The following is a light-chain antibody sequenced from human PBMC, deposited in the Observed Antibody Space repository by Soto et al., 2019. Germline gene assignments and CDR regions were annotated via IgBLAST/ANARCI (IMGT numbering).Light chain of an antibody. CDR3: QYYDSFRT. CDR1: QSVDSTY. J-gene: IGKJ1*01. Sequence: EIVLTQSPRTRSLSPGERGTLSCRASQSVDSTYLTWYQQKPGQAPRLLIYGASGRATGIPDRFSGSGSGTDFTLTISRLEPDDFAVYFCQYYDSFRTFGQGTKV. V-gene: IGKV3-20*01. CDR2: GAS.